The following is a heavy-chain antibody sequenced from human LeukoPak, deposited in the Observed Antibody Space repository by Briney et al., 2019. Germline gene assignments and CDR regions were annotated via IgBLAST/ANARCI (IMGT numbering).Heavy chain of an antibody. V-gene: IGHV4-59*01. CDR2: IYYSGST. Sequence: PSETLSLTCTVSGGSISSYYWSWIRQPPGKGLEWIGYIYYSGSTNYNPSLKSRVTISVDTSKNQFSLKLSSVTAADTAVYYCARVQLYSYGYGYYMDVWGKGTTVTVSS. CDR1: GGSISSYY. CDR3: ARVQLYSYGYGYYMDV. J-gene: IGHJ6*03. D-gene: IGHD5-18*01.